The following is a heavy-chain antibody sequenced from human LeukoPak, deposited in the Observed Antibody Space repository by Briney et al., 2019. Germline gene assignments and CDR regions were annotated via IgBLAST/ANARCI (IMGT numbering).Heavy chain of an antibody. CDR1: GGSISSYY. V-gene: IGHV4-59*01. J-gene: IGHJ4*02. CDR2: IYYSGTT. CDR3: ARGVYIAAAQYAY. Sequence: SETLSLTCTVSGGSISSYYWSWIRQPPGKGLEWIGYIYYSGTTNYNPSLKSRVTISEDTSKNQFSLKLSSVTAADTAVYYCARGVYIAAAQYAYWGQGTLVTVSS. D-gene: IGHD6-13*01.